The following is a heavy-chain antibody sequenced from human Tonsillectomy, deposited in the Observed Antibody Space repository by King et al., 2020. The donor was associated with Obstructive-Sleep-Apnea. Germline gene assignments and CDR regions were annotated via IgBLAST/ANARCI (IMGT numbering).Heavy chain of an antibody. J-gene: IGHJ3*02. CDR3: AREYSSDAYDI. CDR2: INSDGSST. CDR1: GFTFSSYW. D-gene: IGHD5-18*01. Sequence: VQLVESGGGLVQPGGSLRRSCAASGFTFSSYWMHWCRQAPGKGLVWVSRINSDGSSTSYADSLKGRFTISRDNAKNTLYLQMNSLRAEDTAVYYCAREYSSDAYDIWGQGTMVTVSS. V-gene: IGHV3-74*01.